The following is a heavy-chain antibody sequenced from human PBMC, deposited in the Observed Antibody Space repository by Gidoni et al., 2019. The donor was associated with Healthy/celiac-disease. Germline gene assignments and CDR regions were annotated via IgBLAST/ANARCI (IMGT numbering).Heavy chain of an antibody. D-gene: IGHD3-22*01. CDR2: IYYSGST. J-gene: IGHJ4*02. CDR1: GGSLSSSSYY. Sequence: QLQLQESGPGLVKPSETLPPPCTVSGGSLSSSSYYWGWIRQPPGKGREWIGSIYYSGSTYYNPSLKSRVTISVDTAKNQFSLKLSSVTAADTAVYYCARHAVVVINPDVIDYWGQGTLVTVSS. CDR3: ARHAVVVINPDVIDY. V-gene: IGHV4-39*01.